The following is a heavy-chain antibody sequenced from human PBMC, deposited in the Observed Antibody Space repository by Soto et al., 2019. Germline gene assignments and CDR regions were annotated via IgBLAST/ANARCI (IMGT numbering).Heavy chain of an antibody. V-gene: IGHV4-4*02. CDR1: GGSISSDYW. CDR2: MYHSGST. D-gene: IGHD6-19*01. J-gene: IGHJ4*02. CDR3: ARVLSSGWSRFDY. Sequence: QVQLQESGPGLVKPSGTLSLTCAVSGGSISSDYWWTWVRQPPGKGLEWIVEMYHSGSTNYNPSLKSRVTISVDKSKNQISLKLSSVTAADTAVYYCARVLSSGWSRFDYWGQGTLVTVSS.